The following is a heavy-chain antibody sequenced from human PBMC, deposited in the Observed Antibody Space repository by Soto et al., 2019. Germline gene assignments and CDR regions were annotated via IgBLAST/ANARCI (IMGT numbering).Heavy chain of an antibody. CDR2: ISAGNGQT. J-gene: IGHJ6*01. CDR1: GYSFTNYG. CDR3: ARGSSSWENYYFYGLGV. D-gene: IGHD6-13*01. V-gene: IGHV1-3*01. Sequence: QVQLVQSGAEVKKPGASVKVSCKASGYSFTNYGIHWVRQAPGQRLEWMGWISAGNGQTKYSQRFQGRVTITRDTSASTAQMELSSLTSEDTGVYYCARGSSSWENYYFYGLGVW.